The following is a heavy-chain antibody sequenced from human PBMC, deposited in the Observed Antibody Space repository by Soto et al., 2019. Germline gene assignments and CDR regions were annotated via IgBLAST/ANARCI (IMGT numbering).Heavy chain of an antibody. Sequence: GGSLRLSCAASGFTFSSYGMHWVRQAPGKGLEWVAVISYDGSNKYYADSVKGRFTISRDNSKNTLYLQMNSLRAEDTAVYYCAKVLLWFGELYSYGMDVWGQGTTVTVSS. J-gene: IGHJ6*02. D-gene: IGHD3-10*01. CDR3: AKVLLWFGELYSYGMDV. CDR2: ISYDGSNK. CDR1: GFTFSSYG. V-gene: IGHV3-30*18.